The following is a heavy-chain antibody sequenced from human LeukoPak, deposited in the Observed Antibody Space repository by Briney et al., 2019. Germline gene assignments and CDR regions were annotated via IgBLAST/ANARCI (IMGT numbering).Heavy chain of an antibody. J-gene: IGHJ4*02. D-gene: IGHD3-22*01. Sequence: GESLKISCKGSGYTFTSYWIGWVRQMPGKGLEWMGIIYPGDSGTKYSPSFQGQVTISADKSISTAYLQWSSLKASDTAMYYCARHVGARYYDSSGIDYWGQGTLVTVSS. CDR2: IYPGDSGT. CDR1: GYTFTSYW. V-gene: IGHV5-51*01. CDR3: ARHVGARYYDSSGIDY.